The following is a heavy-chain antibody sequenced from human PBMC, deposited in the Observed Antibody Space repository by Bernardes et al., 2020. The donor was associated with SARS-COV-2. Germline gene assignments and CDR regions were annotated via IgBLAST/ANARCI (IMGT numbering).Heavy chain of an antibody. CDR1: GFTFSSAW. CDR2: INSAGSST. CDR3: ARDLGYCTGGVCSP. Sequence: GGSLRLSCAASGFTFSSAWMHWVRQTPGKGLVWVSRINSAGSSTNYADSVKGRFTISRDNAKNTLFLQMNSLRAEDTAIYYCARDLGYCTGGVCSPWGQGTLVTVSS. D-gene: IGHD2-8*02. J-gene: IGHJ5*02. V-gene: IGHV3-74*01.